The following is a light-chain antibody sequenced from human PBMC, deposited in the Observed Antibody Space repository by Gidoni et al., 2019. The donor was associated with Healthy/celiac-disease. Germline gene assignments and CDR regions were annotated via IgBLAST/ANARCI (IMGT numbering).Light chain of an antibody. J-gene: IGKJ2*01. CDR3: QQLNSYRYT. CDR1: QGISSY. CDR2: AAS. V-gene: IGKV1-9*01. Sequence: DIQLTQPPSFLSASVGDRVTLTCRASQGISSYLAWYQQKPGKAPKLLIYAASTLQSGVPSRFSGSGSGTEFTLTISSLQPEDFATYYCQQLNSYRYTFGQGTKLEIK.